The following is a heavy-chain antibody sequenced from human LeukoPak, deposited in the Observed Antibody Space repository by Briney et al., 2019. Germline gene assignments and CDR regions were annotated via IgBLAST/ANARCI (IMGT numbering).Heavy chain of an antibody. D-gene: IGHD3-16*02. CDR3: ATPWGSYRYFDY. CDR2: IYDSGST. Sequence: KPSETLSLTCTVPGGSISSYYWSWLRQPPGKGLEWVGYIYDSGSTNYNPSLKSRVTISVDTSKNQFSLKLSSVTAADTAVYYCATPWGSYRYFDYWGQGTLVTVSS. J-gene: IGHJ4*02. CDR1: GGSISSYY. V-gene: IGHV4-59*12.